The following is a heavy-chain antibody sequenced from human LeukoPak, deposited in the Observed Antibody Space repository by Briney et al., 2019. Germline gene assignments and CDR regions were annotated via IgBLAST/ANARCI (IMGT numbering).Heavy chain of an antibody. CDR2: IYYSGST. CDR3: ARHARDCSSTSCNYYYYGMDV. V-gene: IGHV4-31*03. CDR1: GGSISSGGYY. D-gene: IGHD2-2*01. J-gene: IGHJ6*02. Sequence: SQTLSLTCTVSGGSISSGGYYWSWIRQHPGKGLDWIAYIYYSGSTYYNPSLKSRVTISVDTSKNQFSLKLSSVTAADTAVYYCARHARDCSSTSCNYYYYGMDVWGQGTTVTVSS.